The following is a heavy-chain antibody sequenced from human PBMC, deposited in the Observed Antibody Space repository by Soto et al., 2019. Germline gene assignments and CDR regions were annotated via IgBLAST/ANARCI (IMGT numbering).Heavy chain of an antibody. CDR3: ARDPIWFGEFYYYYYGMDV. D-gene: IGHD3-10*01. V-gene: IGHV4-4*07. CDR1: GGSISSYY. Sequence: PSETLSLTCTVSGGSISSYYWSWIRQPAGKGLEWIGRIYTSGSTNYNPSLKSRVTMSVDTSKNQFSLKLSSVTAADTAVYYCARDPIWFGEFYYYYYGMDVWGQGTTVTVSS. CDR2: IYTSGST. J-gene: IGHJ6*02.